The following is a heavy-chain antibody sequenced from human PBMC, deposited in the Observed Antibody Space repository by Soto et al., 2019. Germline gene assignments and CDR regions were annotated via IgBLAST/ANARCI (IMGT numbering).Heavy chain of an antibody. J-gene: IGHJ4*02. V-gene: IGHV1-24*01. CDR3: ATSVSCSGGSCQDY. D-gene: IGHD2-15*01. CDR2: FDPEDGET. CDR1: GYTLTELS. Sequence: ASVKVSCKVSGYTLTELSMHWVRQAPGKGLEWMGGFDPEDGETIYAQKFQGRVTMTEDTSTDTAYMELSSLRSEDTAVYYCATSVSCSGGSCQDYWGQGTLVTVSS.